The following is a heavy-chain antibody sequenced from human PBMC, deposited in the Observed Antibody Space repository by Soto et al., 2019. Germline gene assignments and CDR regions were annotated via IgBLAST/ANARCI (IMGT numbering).Heavy chain of an antibody. J-gene: IGHJ2*01. V-gene: IGHV1-2*02. CDR1: GYTFSDYF. Sequence: QVQLAQSGAEVRKPGASVKVSCQTYGYTFSDYFLHWVRQAPGQGPEWMGFVNPKRGGTEYAQKFQGRVTMTRDTSINTVYMELSRLTSDDTAIYYCARDSGNPGQFWYFDIWGQGSLVTVSS. CDR2: VNPKRGGT. CDR3: ARDSGNPGQFWYFDI.